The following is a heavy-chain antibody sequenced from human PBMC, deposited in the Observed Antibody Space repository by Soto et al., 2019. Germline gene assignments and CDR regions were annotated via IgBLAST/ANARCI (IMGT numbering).Heavy chain of an antibody. CDR3: AISTWSLSYFGMDV. V-gene: IGHV1-18*04. CDR2: ISSYSGQT. J-gene: IGHJ6*02. D-gene: IGHD3-3*01. CDR1: GYNFSDYG. Sequence: ASVKVSCKASGYNFSDYGVNWVRQDPGQGLEWMGWISSYSGQTMIPRKFQGRVTMTTDTPTSTSYMELRGLTSDDTALYYCAISTWSLSYFGMDVWGQGTTVTVSS.